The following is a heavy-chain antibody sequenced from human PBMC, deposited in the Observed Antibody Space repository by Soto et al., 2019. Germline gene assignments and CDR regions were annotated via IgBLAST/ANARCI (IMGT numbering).Heavy chain of an antibody. J-gene: IGHJ4*02. CDR2: IYYSGST. Sequence: SETLSLTCTVSGGSISSGDYYWSWIRQPPGKGLEWIGYIYYSGSTYYNPSLKSRVTISVDTSKNQFSLKLSSVTAADTAVYYCARGGPRVQLWPSGYWGQGTLVTVSS. CDR3: ARGGPRVQLWPSGY. CDR1: GGSISSGDYY. V-gene: IGHV4-30-4*01. D-gene: IGHD5-18*01.